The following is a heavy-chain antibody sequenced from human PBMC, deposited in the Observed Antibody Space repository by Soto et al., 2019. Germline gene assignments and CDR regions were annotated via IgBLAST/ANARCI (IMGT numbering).Heavy chain of an antibody. CDR3: AREYYYDSSGKGWFDP. CDR2: ISSSSSYI. D-gene: IGHD3-22*01. V-gene: IGHV3-21*04. CDR1: GFTFSSYS. J-gene: IGHJ5*02. Sequence: PGGSLRLSCAASGFTFSSYSMSWVRQAPGKGLEWVSSISSSSSYIYYADSVKGRFTISRDNAKNSLYLQMNSLRAEDTAVYYCAREYYYDSSGKGWFDPWGQGTQVTVSS.